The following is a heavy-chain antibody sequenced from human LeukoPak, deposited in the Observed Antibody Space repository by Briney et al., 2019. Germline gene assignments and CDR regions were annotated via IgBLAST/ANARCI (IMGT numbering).Heavy chain of an antibody. V-gene: IGHV1-2*06. Sequence: ASVKVSCKASGYTFTGYYMHWVRQAPGQGLEWMGRINPNSGGTNYAQKFQGRVTMTRDTSISTAYMELSRLRSDDTAVYCCARVSVGYYYGSGSRYTDYWGQGTLVTVSS. CDR3: ARVSVGYYYGSGSRYTDY. CDR1: GYTFTGYY. D-gene: IGHD3-10*01. CDR2: INPNSGGT. J-gene: IGHJ4*02.